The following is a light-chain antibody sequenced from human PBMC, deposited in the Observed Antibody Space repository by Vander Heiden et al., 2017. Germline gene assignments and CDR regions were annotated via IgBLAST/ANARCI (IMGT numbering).Light chain of an antibody. CDR1: QSVSTTD. Sequence: EVVLTQSPGTLSLSPGERATLSCRASQSVSTTDFAWYQQKPGQAPRLLIYGASSRATGIPDRFSGGGSGTDFTLTISRLQPEDSAVYYCQQYGSSPLLTFGGGTKVEIK. CDR3: QQYGSSPLLT. CDR2: GAS. J-gene: IGKJ4*01. V-gene: IGKV3-20*01.